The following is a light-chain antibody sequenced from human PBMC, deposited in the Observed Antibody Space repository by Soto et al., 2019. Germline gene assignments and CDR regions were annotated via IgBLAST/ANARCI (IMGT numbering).Light chain of an antibody. Sequence: QSVLTQPPSAPGTPGQRVFISCSGSSSNIGGTNYAYWYQQLPGAAPKLLMHSNNLRPSGVPERISGSKSGTSASLAISGLRSEDEAVYYCASWDDRLNGYVFXTGTKVTVL. CDR3: ASWDDRLNGYV. CDR2: SNN. CDR1: SSNIGGTNY. J-gene: IGLJ1*01. V-gene: IGLV1-47*02.